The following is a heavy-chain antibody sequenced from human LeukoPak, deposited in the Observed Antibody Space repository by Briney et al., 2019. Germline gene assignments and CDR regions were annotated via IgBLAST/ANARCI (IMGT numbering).Heavy chain of an antibody. CDR2: ISYDGSNK. J-gene: IGHJ6*02. CDR3: ARGTPSSSGWLYYGMDV. CDR1: GFTFSSYG. V-gene: IGHV3-30*03. Sequence: GRSLRLSCAASGFTFSSYGMHWVRQAPGKGLEWVAVISYDGSNKYYADSVKGRFTISRGNSKNTLYLQMNSLRAEDTAVYYCARGTPSSSGWLYYGMDVWGQGTTVTVSS. D-gene: IGHD6-19*01.